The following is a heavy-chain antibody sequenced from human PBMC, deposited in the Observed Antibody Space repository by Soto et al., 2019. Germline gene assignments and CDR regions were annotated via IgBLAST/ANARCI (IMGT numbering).Heavy chain of an antibody. Sequence: GGSLRLSCAASGFTFSSYGMNWVRQAPGEGLEWASYISSSSSTICYADSVKGRLTISRDNAKNSLYLQMNSLRDEDTAVYYCARDRPWQQLVRTYYYYGMDVWGQGTTVTVSS. CDR3: ARDRPWQQLVRTYYYYGMDV. CDR1: GFTFSSYG. CDR2: ISSSSSTI. D-gene: IGHD6-13*01. J-gene: IGHJ6*02. V-gene: IGHV3-48*02.